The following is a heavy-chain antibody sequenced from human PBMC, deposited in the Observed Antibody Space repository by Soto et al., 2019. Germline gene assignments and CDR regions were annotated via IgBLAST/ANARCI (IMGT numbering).Heavy chain of an antibody. V-gene: IGHV4-59*01. CDR2: IYYNGNT. CDR1: GGSISGYY. J-gene: IGHJ6*02. D-gene: IGHD3-10*01. CDR3: AREGTAYYYYGMDV. Sequence: SETLSLTCTVSGGSISGYYWSWIRQTPGKGLEWIGYIYYNGNTNYNPSLKSRVTISLDTSNNQFSLKLSSVTAADTAVYYCAREGTAYYYYGMDVCGQGTTVTVSS.